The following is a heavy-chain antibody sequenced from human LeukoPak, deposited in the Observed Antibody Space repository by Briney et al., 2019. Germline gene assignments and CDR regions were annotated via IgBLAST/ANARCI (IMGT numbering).Heavy chain of an antibody. CDR1: GFTFSTYA. Sequence: GGSLRLSCAASGFTFSTYAVNWVRQAPGKGLEWVSTISGSGASTYYADSVKGRFTISRDNSKDTLYLQMSSVRVDDTAVYYCARVHVGWGQGTLVTVSS. CDR3: ARVHVG. CDR2: ISGSGAST. V-gene: IGHV3-23*01. J-gene: IGHJ4*02. D-gene: IGHD3-16*01.